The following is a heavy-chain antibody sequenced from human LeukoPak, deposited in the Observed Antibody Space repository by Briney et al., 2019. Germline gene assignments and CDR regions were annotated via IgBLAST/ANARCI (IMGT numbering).Heavy chain of an antibody. CDR2: INQDGSDK. V-gene: IGHV3-7*01. Sequence: PGGSLRLSCAASGFTFSNYWMSWVRQAPGKGLEWVANINQDGSDKYYVDSVKGRFTISRDNAKNSLCLQMNSLRAEDTAIYYCLREETIVVIREPPPRGQGTLVTVSS. D-gene: IGHD3-22*01. CDR3: LREETIVVIREPPP. CDR1: GFTFSNYW. J-gene: IGHJ4*02.